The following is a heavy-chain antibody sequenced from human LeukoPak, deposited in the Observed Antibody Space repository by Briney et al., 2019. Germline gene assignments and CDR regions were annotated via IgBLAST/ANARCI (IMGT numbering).Heavy chain of an antibody. CDR1: GYTFTSYD. CDR2: INPISGNT. Sequence: ASVKVSCKAFGYTFTSYDINWVRQAPGQGLEWMGWINPISGNTGYAQKFQGRVTMTRSTSISTAYMELSSLRSEDTAVYYCTRETAMVADDAFDIWGQGTMVTVSS. D-gene: IGHD5-18*01. V-gene: IGHV1-8*01. J-gene: IGHJ3*02. CDR3: TRETAMVADDAFDI.